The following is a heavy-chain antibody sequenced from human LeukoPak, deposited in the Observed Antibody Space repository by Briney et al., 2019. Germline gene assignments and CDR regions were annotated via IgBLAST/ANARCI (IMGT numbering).Heavy chain of an antibody. CDR1: GFTFSGSA. CDR2: IRSKANSYAT. D-gene: IGHD4-23*01. CDR3: TRLPRYGGKDWYLDL. V-gene: IGHV3-73*01. J-gene: IGHJ2*01. Sequence: PGGSLRLSCAASGFTFSGSAMHWVRQASGKGLEWVGRIRSKANSYATAYAASVKGRFTISRDDSKNTAYLQMNSLKTEDTAVYYCTRLPRYGGKDWYLDLWGRGTLVTVSS.